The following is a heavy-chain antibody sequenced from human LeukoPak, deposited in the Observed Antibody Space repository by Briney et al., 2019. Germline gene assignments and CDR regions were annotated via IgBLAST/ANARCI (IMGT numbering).Heavy chain of an antibody. CDR1: GGSISSGGYS. Sequence: SQTLSLTCAVSGGSISSGGYSWSWIRQPPGEGLEWIGYIYHSGSTNYNPSLKSRVTISVDKSKNQFSLKLSSVTAADTAVYYCAWGSSYWGQGTLVTVSS. J-gene: IGHJ4*02. CDR2: IYHSGST. V-gene: IGHV4-30-2*01. CDR3: AWGSSY. D-gene: IGHD7-27*01.